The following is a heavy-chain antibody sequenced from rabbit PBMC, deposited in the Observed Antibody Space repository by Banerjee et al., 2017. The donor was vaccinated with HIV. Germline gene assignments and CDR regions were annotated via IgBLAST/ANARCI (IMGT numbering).Heavy chain of an antibody. D-gene: IGHD4-2*01. CDR2: INTSTGNI. J-gene: IGHJ4*01. Sequence: QSLEESGGDLGKPGASLTLTCKASGFSFSSNYYMCWVRQAPGKGLEWIGCINTSTGNIVYASCANGRFTISRTSSNTVTLQMTSLAAAYTATYFCARDLSSVIGSNFGLWGPGTLVTVS. V-gene: IGHV1S40*01. CDR1: GFSFSSNYY. CDR3: ARDLSSVIGSNFGL.